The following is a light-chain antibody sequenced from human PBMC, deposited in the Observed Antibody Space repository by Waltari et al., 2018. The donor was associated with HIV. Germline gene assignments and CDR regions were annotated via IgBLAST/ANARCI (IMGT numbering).Light chain of an antibody. CDR3: SSYTANSRI. CDR2: DVS. CDR1: SSDVGGHNS. J-gene: IGLJ2*01. Sequence: QSALTQPASVSWSLGQSITISCTGTSSDVGGHNSVSWYQQHPGKAPKLLISDVSNRPSGGSNRCAGSKSGNTASLTISGLQAEDEADYYCSSYTANSRIFGGGTRLTVL. V-gene: IGLV2-14*03.